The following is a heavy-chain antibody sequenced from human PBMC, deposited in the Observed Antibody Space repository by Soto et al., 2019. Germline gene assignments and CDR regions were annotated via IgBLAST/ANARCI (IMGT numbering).Heavy chain of an antibody. CDR3: ARLGRDAFDI. Sequence: SETLSLTCTVSGGSISSGGYYWSWIRQHPGKGLEWIGYIYYSGSTYYIPSLKSRVTISVDTSKNQFSLKLSSVTAADTAVYYCARLGRDAFDIWGQGTMVTVSS. J-gene: IGHJ3*02. CDR2: IYYSGST. V-gene: IGHV4-31*03. CDR1: GGSISSGGYY.